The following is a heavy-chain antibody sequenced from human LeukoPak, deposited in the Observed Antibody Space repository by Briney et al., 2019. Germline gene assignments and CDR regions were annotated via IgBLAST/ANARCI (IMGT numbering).Heavy chain of an antibody. CDR1: GGSISSGDYY. CDR2: IYYSGST. Sequence: PSQTLSLTCTVSGGSISSGDYYWSWIRQPPGKGLEWIGYIYYSGSTYYNPSLKSRVTISVDTSKNQFSLKLSSVTAADTAVYYCARASQGYYYGMDVWGQGTTVTVSS. V-gene: IGHV4-30-4*01. CDR3: ARASQGYYYGMDV. J-gene: IGHJ6*02.